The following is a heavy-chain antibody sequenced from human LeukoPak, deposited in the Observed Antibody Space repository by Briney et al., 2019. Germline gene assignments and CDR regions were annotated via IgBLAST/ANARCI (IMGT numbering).Heavy chain of an antibody. Sequence: SETLSLTCTVSGGSISSGGYYRSWIRQHPGKGLEWIGYIYYSGSTYYNPSLKSRVTISVDTSKNQFSLKLSSVTAADTAVYYCARSPHSTTRPYYYGMDVWGKGTTVTVSS. D-gene: IGHD1-7*01. CDR2: IYYSGST. CDR3: ARSPHSTTRPYYYGMDV. V-gene: IGHV4-31*03. J-gene: IGHJ6*04. CDR1: GGSISSGGYY.